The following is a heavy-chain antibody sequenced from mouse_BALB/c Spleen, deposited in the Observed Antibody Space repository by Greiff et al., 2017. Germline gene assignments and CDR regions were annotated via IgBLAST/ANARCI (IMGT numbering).Heavy chain of an antibody. CDR2: INPSTGYT. V-gene: IGHV1-7*01. Sequence: QVQLKESGAELAKPGASVKMSCKASGYTFTSYWMHWVKQRPGQGLEWIGYINPSTGYTEYNQKFKDKATLTADKSSSTAYMQLSSLTSEDSAVYYCARWLLRGYFDYWGQGTTLTVSS. D-gene: IGHD2-3*01. CDR1: GYTFTSYW. CDR3: ARWLLRGYFDY. J-gene: IGHJ2*01.